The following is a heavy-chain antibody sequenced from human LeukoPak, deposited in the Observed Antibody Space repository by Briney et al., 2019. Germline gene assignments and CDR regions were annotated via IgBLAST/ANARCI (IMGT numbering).Heavy chain of an antibody. CDR3: AKGGRWDYYDSSH. CDR1: GFTFSNYA. J-gene: IGHJ3*01. D-gene: IGHD3-22*01. CDR2: ISGRAGSP. V-gene: IGHV3-23*01. Sequence: GGSLRLSCAASGFTFSNYAMSWVRQAPGEGLEWVSAISGRAGSPYYADSVKGRFTISRDNSKNTLYLQMNSLRAEDTAVYYCAKGGRWDYYDSSHWGQGTMVTVSP.